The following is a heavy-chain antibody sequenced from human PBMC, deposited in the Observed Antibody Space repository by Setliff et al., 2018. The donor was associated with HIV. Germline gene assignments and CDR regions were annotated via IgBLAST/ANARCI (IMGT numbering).Heavy chain of an antibody. CDR2: INDSGST. Sequence: SETLSLTCAVYGGSFSGYYWSWIRQPPGKGLEWIGEINDSGSTYYNASLKSRVTLSIDTSQNHFSLRLTSLTAADTAVYYCARLWLHYGDDIPRFDPWGQGTLVTVSS. CDR1: GGSFSGYY. CDR3: ARLWLHYGDDIPRFDP. V-gene: IGHV4-34*01. D-gene: IGHD4-17*01. J-gene: IGHJ5*02.